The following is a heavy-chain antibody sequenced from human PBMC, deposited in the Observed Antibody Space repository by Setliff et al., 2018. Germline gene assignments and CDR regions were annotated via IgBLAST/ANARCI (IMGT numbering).Heavy chain of an antibody. CDR2: MYGVGAT. Sequence: GESLKISCAASGFSINVYSMTWVRQAPGKGLECVSGMYGVGATFYADSVKGRFTISRDISENTLYLQMNSLRPEDTAVYYCAKDRVPDGYWDFDYWGQGMLVTVSS. J-gene: IGHJ4*02. D-gene: IGHD4-17*01. V-gene: IGHV3-23*01. CDR1: GFSINVYS. CDR3: AKDRVPDGYWDFDY.